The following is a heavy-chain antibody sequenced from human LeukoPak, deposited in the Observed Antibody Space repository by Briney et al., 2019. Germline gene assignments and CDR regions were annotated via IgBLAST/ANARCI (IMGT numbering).Heavy chain of an antibody. CDR1: GFTFSSYA. J-gene: IGHJ5*02. CDR2: ISGSGGST. CDR3: AKEMLVQLERGFNWFDP. D-gene: IGHD1-1*01. V-gene: IGHV3-23*01. Sequence: GGSLRLSCAASGFTFSSYAMSWVRQAPGKGLEWVSAISGSGGSTYYADSVKGRFTISRDNSKNTLYLQMNSLRAEDTAVYYCAKEMLVQLERGFNWFDPWGQGTLVIVSS.